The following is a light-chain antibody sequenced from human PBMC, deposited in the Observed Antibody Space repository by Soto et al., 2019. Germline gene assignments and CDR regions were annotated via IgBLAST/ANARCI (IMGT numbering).Light chain of an antibody. J-gene: IGLJ2*01. V-gene: IGLV2-8*01. Sequence: HSALTQPPSASGSPGQSVTISCTGTINDVGGYNYVSWYQQYPGEAPKLMIYEVVKRPSGVPDRFSGSKSGNTASLTVSGLQAEDEADYYCCSYAGHTNVLFGGGTQLTVL. CDR3: CSYAGHTNVL. CDR1: INDVGGYNY. CDR2: EVV.